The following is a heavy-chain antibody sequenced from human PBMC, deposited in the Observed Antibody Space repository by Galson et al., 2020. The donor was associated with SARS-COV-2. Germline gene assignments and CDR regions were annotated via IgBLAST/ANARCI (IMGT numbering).Heavy chain of an antibody. CDR3: ARGGSRPIMVFDYYYFYMDV. D-gene: IGHD2-8*01. V-gene: IGHV4-34*01. CDR1: GGSFSDYS. J-gene: IGHJ6*03. Sequence: SQTLSLTCAVYGGSFSDYSWTWVRPPPGKGLEWIGEISHSGRTNYSPSLKSRVFMSVDTSKNQFSLKLGSVTAADTAVYYCARGGSRPIMVFDYYYFYMDVWGKGTTVTVSS. CDR2: ISHSGRT.